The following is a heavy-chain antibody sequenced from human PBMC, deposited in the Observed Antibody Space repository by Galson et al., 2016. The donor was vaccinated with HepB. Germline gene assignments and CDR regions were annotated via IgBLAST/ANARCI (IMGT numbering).Heavy chain of an antibody. CDR1: GYTFTRHH. D-gene: IGHD1-1*01. Sequence: SVKVSCKASGYTFTRHHMHWLRQAPGQGLEWMGIITPSNGATFSAPKFQGTVTLTSDTSTSTVYMQITSLKSDDTAVYYCAREMPNESRCLDYWGLGTLVTVSS. V-gene: IGHV1-46*01. CDR2: ITPSNGAT. J-gene: IGHJ4*02. CDR3: AREMPNESRCLDY.